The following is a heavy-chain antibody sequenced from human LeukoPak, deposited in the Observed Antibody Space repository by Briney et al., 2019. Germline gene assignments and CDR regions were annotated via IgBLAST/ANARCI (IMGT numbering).Heavy chain of an antibody. J-gene: IGHJ4*02. Sequence: SDTLSLTCAVYGGPFSGYYWSWIRQPPGRGLEWIGQINHSGSTNYNPSLKSRVTISVDTSKNQFSLKLSSVTAADRAVYYCARARGTMVRGVQRDYWGQGTLVTVSS. V-gene: IGHV4-34*01. CDR3: ARARGTMVRGVQRDY. CDR1: GGPFSGYY. CDR2: INHSGST. D-gene: IGHD3-10*01.